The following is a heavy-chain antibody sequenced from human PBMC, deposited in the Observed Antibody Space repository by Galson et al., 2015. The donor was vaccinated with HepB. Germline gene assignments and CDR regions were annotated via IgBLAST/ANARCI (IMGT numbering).Heavy chain of an antibody. J-gene: IGHJ4*02. Sequence: PALVKPTQTLTLTCTFSGFSLSTSGVAVGWIRQPPGKALEWLALIYWNDDKRYSTSLKNRLTLTKDTSKSRVVLTMTNMDPVDTGTYYCAHSRKMRMNLNSWGQGTLVTVSS. V-gene: IGHV2-5*01. D-gene: IGHD1-7*01. CDR2: IYWNDDK. CDR1: GFSLSTSGVA. CDR3: AHSRKMRMNLNS.